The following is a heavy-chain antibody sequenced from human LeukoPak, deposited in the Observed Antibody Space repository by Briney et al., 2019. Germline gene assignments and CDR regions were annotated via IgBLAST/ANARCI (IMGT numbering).Heavy chain of an antibody. CDR1: GGSISSYY. CDR3: ARAADGSGSYLSPGGSYYYYYYMDV. Sequence: ASETLSLTCTVSGGSISSYYWSWIRQPPGKGLEWIGYIYYSGSTNYNPSLKSRVTISVDTSKNQFSLKLSSVTAADTAVYYCARAADGSGSYLSPGGSYYYYYYMDVWGKGTTVTVSS. V-gene: IGHV4-59*01. D-gene: IGHD3-10*01. CDR2: IYYSGST. J-gene: IGHJ6*03.